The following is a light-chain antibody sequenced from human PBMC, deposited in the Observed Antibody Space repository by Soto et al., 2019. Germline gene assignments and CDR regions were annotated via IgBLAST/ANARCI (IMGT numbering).Light chain of an antibody. CDR1: QSIARSY. CDR2: ATS. CDR3: QQYGGSLKWA. J-gene: IGKJ1*01. V-gene: IGKV3-20*01. Sequence: EIVLTQYPGTLSLSPGERATLSCRASQSIARSYLVWYQQRPGQAHRLLIYATSSRATGIPDRFIGSWSGTDFTLTIIRLEPEDFAVYYCQQYGGSLKWAFGQGTKVEIK.